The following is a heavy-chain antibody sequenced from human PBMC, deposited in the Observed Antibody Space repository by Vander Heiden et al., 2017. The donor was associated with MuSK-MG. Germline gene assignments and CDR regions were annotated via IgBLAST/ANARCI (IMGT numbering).Heavy chain of an antibody. Sequence: QVQLQESGPGLVKPSQTLSLTCTVSGGSISSGSYYWSWIRQPAGKGLEWIGRIYTSGSTNYNPSLKSRVTISVDTSKNQFSLKLSSVTAADTAVYYCAREPPGTGYNWFDPWGQGTLVTVSS. CDR3: AREPPGTGYNWFDP. J-gene: IGHJ5*02. CDR1: GGSISSGSYY. D-gene: IGHD3-9*01. CDR2: IYTSGST. V-gene: IGHV4-61*02.